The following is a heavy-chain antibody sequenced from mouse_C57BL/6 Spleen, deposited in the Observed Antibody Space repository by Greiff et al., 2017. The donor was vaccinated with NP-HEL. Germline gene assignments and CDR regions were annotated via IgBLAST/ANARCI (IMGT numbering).Heavy chain of an antibody. CDR2: ISSGSSTI. Sequence: EVQRVESGGGLVKPGGSLKLSCAASGFTFSDYGMHWVRQAPEKGLEWVAYISSGSSTIYYADTVKGRFTISRDNAKNTLFLQMTSLRSEDTAMYYCALLWLPPYWYFDVWGTGTTVTVSS. V-gene: IGHV5-17*01. CDR1: GFTFSDYG. D-gene: IGHD2-2*01. CDR3: ALLWLPPYWYFDV. J-gene: IGHJ1*03.